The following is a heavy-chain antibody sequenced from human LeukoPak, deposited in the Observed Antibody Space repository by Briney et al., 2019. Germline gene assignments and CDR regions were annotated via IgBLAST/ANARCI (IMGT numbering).Heavy chain of an antibody. CDR3: AKNGDRGAYCTGGTCYPYFYYYMDV. CDR1: EITFSSYG. Sequence: GGSLRLSCAASEITFSSYGMSWVRQAPGKGLEWVSSISSTGGTTYYADSVKGRFTISRDNSKNTLYLQMNSLRAEDTAIYYCAKNGDRGAYCTGGTCYPYFYYYMDVWGKGTTVTI. CDR2: ISSTGGTT. D-gene: IGHD2-15*01. J-gene: IGHJ6*03. V-gene: IGHV3-23*01.